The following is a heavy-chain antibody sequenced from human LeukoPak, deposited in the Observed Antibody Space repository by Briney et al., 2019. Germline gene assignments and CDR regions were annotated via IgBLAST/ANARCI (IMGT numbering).Heavy chain of an antibody. J-gene: IGHJ6*03. V-gene: IGHV1-69*05. CDR2: IIPIFGTA. D-gene: IGHD6-13*01. CDR1: GGTFSSYA. CDR3: ARVSSSSLAGYYYYYMDV. Sequence: ASVKVSCKASGGTFSSYAISWVRQAPGQGLEWMGRIIPIFGTANYAQKFQGRVTITTDESPSTAYMELSSLRSEDTAVYYCARVSSSSLAGYYYYYMDVWGKGTTVTVSS.